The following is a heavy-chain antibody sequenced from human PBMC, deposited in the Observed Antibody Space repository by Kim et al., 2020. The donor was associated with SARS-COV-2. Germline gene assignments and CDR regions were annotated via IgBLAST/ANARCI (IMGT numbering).Heavy chain of an antibody. V-gene: IGHV4-39*07. CDR2: IYYSRST. CDR3: ARDLESTPADI. Sequence: SETLSLICTVSGGAISSSSYYWGWIRQPPGKGLEWIGSIYYSRSTYYNPSLKSRVTISVDTSKNQFSLKLSSVTAADTAVYYCARDLESTPADIWGQGTMVTVSS. D-gene: IGHD2-2*01. J-gene: IGHJ3*02. CDR1: GGAISSSSYY.